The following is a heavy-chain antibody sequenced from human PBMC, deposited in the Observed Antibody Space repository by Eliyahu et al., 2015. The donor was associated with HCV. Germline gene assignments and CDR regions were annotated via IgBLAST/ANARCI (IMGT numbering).Heavy chain of an antibody. V-gene: IGHV3-66*01. CDR3: AKERLITVTTLGGMDV. J-gene: IGHJ6*02. CDR2: IYSGGST. D-gene: IGHD4-17*01. CDR1: GFTVSXNY. Sequence: EVQLVESGGGLVQPGGSLXLSCAASGFTVSXNYVXWVRQAPGKGLEWVSVIYSGGSTYYADSVKGRFAISRDNSKNTLFLQMNSLRAEDTAVYYCAKERLITVTTLGGMDVWGQGTTVTVSS.